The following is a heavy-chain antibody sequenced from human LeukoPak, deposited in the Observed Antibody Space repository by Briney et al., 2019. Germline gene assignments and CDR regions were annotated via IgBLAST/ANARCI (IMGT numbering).Heavy chain of an antibody. Sequence: SETLSLTCTVSGGSISSYYWSWIRQPPGKGLEWIGYIYYSGSTIYNPSLKSRVTISVDTSKNQFSLKLSSVTAADTAVYYCASGSSSSGYYYPFDYWGQGTLVTVS. CDR3: ASGSSSSGYYYPFDY. CDR1: GGSISSYY. CDR2: IYYSGST. V-gene: IGHV4-59*08. D-gene: IGHD3-22*01. J-gene: IGHJ4*02.